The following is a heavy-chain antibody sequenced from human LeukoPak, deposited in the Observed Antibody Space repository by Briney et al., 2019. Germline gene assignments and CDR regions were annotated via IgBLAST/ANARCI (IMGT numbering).Heavy chain of an antibody. CDR2: IYYSGST. CDR3: ARKYSSSWYRWFDP. Sequence: SETLSPTCTVSGGSISSSSYYWGWIRQPPGKGLEWIGSIYYSGSTYYNPSLKSRVTISVDTSKNQFSLKLSSVTAADTAVYYCARKYSSSWYRWFDPWGQGTLVTVSS. CDR1: GGSISSSSYY. V-gene: IGHV4-39*01. J-gene: IGHJ5*02. D-gene: IGHD6-13*01.